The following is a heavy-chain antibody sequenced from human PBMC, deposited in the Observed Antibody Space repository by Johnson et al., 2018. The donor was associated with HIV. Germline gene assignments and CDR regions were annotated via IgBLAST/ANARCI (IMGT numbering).Heavy chain of an antibody. CDR3: AKHPDAFDI. CDR2: IQYDGSDK. J-gene: IGHJ3*02. Sequence: QVQLVESGGGLVQPGGSLRRSCGGSGFTFSNYWVQWVRQAPGKGLEWVTFIQYDGSDKSYADSVKGRFTVSRDNSKNTLYLQMNSLRAEDTAVYYCAKHPDAFDIWGQGTMVTVSS. CDR1: GFTFSNYW. V-gene: IGHV3-30*02.